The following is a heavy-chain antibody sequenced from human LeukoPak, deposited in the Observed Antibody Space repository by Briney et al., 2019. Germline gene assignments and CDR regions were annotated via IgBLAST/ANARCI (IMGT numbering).Heavy chain of an antibody. J-gene: IGHJ3*02. CDR2: IYSGGSA. CDR3: ATQSIVVKGDAFDI. Sequence: GGSLRLSCSASGFTFISYALHWVRQAPGKGLEWVSVIYSGGSADYADSVKGRFIISRDNSNNTLYLQMNSLRAEDTAVYYCATQSIVVKGDAFDIWGQGTMVTVSS. V-gene: IGHV3-66*01. D-gene: IGHD2-2*01. CDR1: GFTFISYA.